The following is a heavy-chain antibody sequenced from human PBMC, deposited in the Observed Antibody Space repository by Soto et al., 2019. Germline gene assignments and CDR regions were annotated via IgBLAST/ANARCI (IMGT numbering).Heavy chain of an antibody. CDR2: IIPIFGTA. CDR3: ARGHYYYSSGYHPTGFAF. CDR1: GGTFSSYA. V-gene: IGHV1-69*13. Sequence: GASVKVSCKASGGTFSSYAISWVRQAPGQGLEWMGGIIPIFGTANYAQKFQGRVTITADESTSTAYMELSSLRSEDTAVYYCARGHYYYSSGYHPTGFAFWGQGTFVPGSS. D-gene: IGHD3-22*01. J-gene: IGHJ3*01.